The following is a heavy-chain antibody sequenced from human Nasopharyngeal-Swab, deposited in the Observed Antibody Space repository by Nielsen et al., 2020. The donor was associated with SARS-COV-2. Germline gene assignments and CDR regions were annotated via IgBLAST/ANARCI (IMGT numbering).Heavy chain of an antibody. V-gene: IGHV4-34*01. CDR2: INYRGND. CDR1: GGSFNDYY. D-gene: IGHD3-22*01. Sequence: SETLSLTCAVYGGSFNDYYWSWIRQPPGKGLEWLGEINYRGNDNYNPSLKSRVTISSDTSKNQFSLKLSSVTAADTAVYYCARGHRSISMIVVVIATAHFYFDSWGRGTLVTVTS. CDR3: ARGHRSISMIVVVIATAHFYFDS. J-gene: IGHJ4*02.